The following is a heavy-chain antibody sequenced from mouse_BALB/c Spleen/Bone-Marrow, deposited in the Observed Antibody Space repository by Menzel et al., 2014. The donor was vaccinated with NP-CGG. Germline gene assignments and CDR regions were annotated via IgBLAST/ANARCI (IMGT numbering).Heavy chain of an antibody. CDR2: ISSGSSTA. CDR3: ARSGSSSGYFDY. D-gene: IGHD1-1*01. V-gene: IGHV5-17*02. J-gene: IGHJ2*01. CDR1: GFTFSSFG. Sequence: EVMLVESGGGLVQPGGSRKLSCAASGFTFSSFGMHWVRQAPEKGLEWVAYISSGSSTAYYADKVMGRFTISRDNPKNTLFLQMTSLRSEDTAMYYCARSGSSSGYFDYWGQGTTLTVSS.